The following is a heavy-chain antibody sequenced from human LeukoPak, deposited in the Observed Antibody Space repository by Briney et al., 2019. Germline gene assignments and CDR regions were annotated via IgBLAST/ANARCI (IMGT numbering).Heavy chain of an antibody. CDR1: GGSISSGNYY. D-gene: IGHD3-3*01. CDR2: IYTSGST. J-gene: IGHJ3*01. CDR3: AKDLLGWSSPR. Sequence: PSETLSLTCTVSGGSISSGNYYWSWIRQPAGRGLEWIGRIYTSGSTTYNPSLKSRVTISVDTSKNQFSLKVISVTAADTAVYYCAKDLLGWSSPRWGQGTMVTVSS. V-gene: IGHV4-61*02.